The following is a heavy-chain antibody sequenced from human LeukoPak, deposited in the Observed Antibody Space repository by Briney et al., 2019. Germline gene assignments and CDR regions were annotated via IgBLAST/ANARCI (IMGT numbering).Heavy chain of an antibody. D-gene: IGHD3-22*01. CDR1: GFTFSSYW. CDR2: IKQDGSEK. J-gene: IGHJ5*02. V-gene: IGHV3-7*01. Sequence: GGSLRLSCAASGFTFSSYWMSWVRQAPGKGLEWVANIKQDGSEKYYVDSVKGRFTISRDNAKNSLYLQMNSLRAEDTAVYYCVPLGSSGYYFRAWGQGTLVTVPS. CDR3: VPLGSSGYYFRA.